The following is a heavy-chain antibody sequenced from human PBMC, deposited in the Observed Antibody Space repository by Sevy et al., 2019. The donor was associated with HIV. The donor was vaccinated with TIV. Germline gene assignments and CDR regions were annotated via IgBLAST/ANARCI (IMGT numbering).Heavy chain of an antibody. D-gene: IGHD5-18*01. J-gene: IGHJ6*02. CDR2: INSDGRST. CDR3: ARDKIHGMDV. Sequence: GGSLRLSCTASGFTFSIFWMHWVRQAPGKGLVWVSHINSDGRSTTYADSVKGRFTISRDNAKNTLYLQMNSLRDEDTAVYFCARDKIHGMDVWGQGTTVTVSS. V-gene: IGHV3-74*01. CDR1: GFTFSIFW.